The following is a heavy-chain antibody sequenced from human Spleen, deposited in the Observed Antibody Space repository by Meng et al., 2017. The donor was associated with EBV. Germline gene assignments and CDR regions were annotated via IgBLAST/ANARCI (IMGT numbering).Heavy chain of an antibody. Sequence: QVRLQEGGAGRLKPSETLSLTCAGYGGSSSGSDWSWIRQPPGKGLEWIGEINLGGNTNYNPSLKSRVSISVDTSKNHFSLKVDSVTAADTAVYYCATWNNNGWYYGYWGQGTLVTVSS. D-gene: IGHD6-19*01. CDR1: GGSSSGSD. CDR3: ATWNNNGWYYGY. V-gene: IGHV4-34*01. CDR2: INLGGNT. J-gene: IGHJ4*01.